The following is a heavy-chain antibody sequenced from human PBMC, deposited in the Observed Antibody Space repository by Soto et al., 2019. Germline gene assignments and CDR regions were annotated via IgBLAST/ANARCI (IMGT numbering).Heavy chain of an antibody. CDR1: GFTFSSYG. Sequence: QVQLVESGGGVVQPGRSLRLSCAASGFTFSSYGMHWVRQAPGKGLEWVAVIWYDGSNKYYADSAKGRFTISRDNSKNTLYLQMNSLRAEDTAVYYCARDRGSTMIVVVTHAFDIWGQGTMVTVSS. V-gene: IGHV3-33*01. J-gene: IGHJ3*02. CDR2: IWYDGSNK. D-gene: IGHD3-22*01. CDR3: ARDRGSTMIVVVTHAFDI.